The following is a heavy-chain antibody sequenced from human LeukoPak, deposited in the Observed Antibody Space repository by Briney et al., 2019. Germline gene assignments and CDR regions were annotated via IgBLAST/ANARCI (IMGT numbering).Heavy chain of an antibody. CDR1: GGSIRSNNHY. Sequence: SETLSLTCAVSGGSIRSNNHYWGWIRQPPGKGLEWIGNIYFNGNIAYNPSLQSRVTISVDTSKNQFSLKLSSVTAADTAVYYCAKARDGYNNYFDYWGQGTLVTVSS. J-gene: IGHJ4*02. CDR3: AKARDGYNNYFDY. D-gene: IGHD5-24*01. V-gene: IGHV4-39*07. CDR2: IYFNGNI.